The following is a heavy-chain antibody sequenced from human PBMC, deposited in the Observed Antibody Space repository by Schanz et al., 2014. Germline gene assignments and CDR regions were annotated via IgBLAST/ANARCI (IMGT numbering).Heavy chain of an antibody. CDR2: MSHSGGVI. D-gene: IGHD2-21*02. CDR3: AKDLGVDCGDGCFNWYFDL. V-gene: IGHV3-23*01. CDR1: GFGFSSYS. J-gene: IGHJ2*01. Sequence: EVQLLESGGGLVQPGGSLRLSCAASGFGFSSYSMNWVRQAPGKGLEWIAFMSHSGGVIYYAESVRGRFTISRDNSRSTMYLQMNSLRAEDTAVYFCAKDLGVDCGDGCFNWYFDLWGRGTLVTVSS.